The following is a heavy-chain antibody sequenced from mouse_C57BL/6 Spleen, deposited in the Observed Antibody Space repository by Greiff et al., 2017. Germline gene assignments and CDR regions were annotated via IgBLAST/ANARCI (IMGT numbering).Heavy chain of an antibody. D-gene: IGHD4-1*01. Sequence: VQLVESGAELMKPGASVKLSCKATGYTFTGYWIEWVKQRPGHGLEWIGEILPGSGSTNSNEKFKGKATFTADPSSNTAYMQLSSLTTEDSAIYYCARGLGRGNYFDYWGQGTTLTVSS. CDR3: ARGLGRGNYFDY. V-gene: IGHV1-9*01. CDR2: ILPGSGST. J-gene: IGHJ2*01. CDR1: GYTFTGYW.